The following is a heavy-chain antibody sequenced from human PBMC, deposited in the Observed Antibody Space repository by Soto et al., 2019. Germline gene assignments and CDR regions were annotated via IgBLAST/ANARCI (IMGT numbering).Heavy chain of an antibody. CDR2: ISSSSSYI. Sequence: GESLKISCAASGFTFSSYSMNWVRQAPGKGLEWVSSISSSSSYIYYADSVKGRFTISRDNAKNSLYLQMNSLRAEDTAVYYCARDVAGGANFDYWGQGTLVTVSS. CDR3: ARDVAGGANFDY. CDR1: GFTFSSYS. J-gene: IGHJ4*02. D-gene: IGHD1-26*01. V-gene: IGHV3-21*01.